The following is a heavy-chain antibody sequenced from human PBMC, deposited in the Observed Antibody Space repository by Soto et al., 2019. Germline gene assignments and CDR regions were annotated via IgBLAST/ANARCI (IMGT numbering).Heavy chain of an antibody. CDR1: GYSFTSYW. CDR2: IYPGDSDT. Sequence: GESLKISCKGSGYSFTSYWIGWVRQMPGKGLEWMGIIYPGDSDTRYGPSFQGQVTISADKSISTAYLQWSSLKASDTATYYCARAPRLKLRYYCDSSGYMDVWGQGTTVTVSS. CDR3: ARAPRLKLRYYCDSSGYMDV. V-gene: IGHV5-51*01. J-gene: IGHJ6*03. D-gene: IGHD3-22*01.